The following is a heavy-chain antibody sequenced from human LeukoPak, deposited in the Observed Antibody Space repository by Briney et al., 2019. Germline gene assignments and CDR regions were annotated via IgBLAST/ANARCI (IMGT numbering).Heavy chain of an antibody. CDR2: IYTSGST. CDR1: GGSISSGSYY. Sequence: SQTLSLTCTVSGGSISSGSYYWSWIRQPAGKGLEWIGRIYTSGSTNYNPSLKSRVTISVDTSKNQFSLKLSSVTAADTAVYYCAREGPYYYYYVDVWGKGTTVTVSS. CDR3: AREGPYYYYYVDV. V-gene: IGHV4-61*02. J-gene: IGHJ6*03.